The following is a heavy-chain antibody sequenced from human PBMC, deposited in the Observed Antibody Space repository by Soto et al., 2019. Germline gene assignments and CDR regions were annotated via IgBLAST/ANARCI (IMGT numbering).Heavy chain of an antibody. CDR3: ARGGKGVAGTFFRQ. CDR2: IIPIFGTA. J-gene: IGHJ4*02. Sequence: QVQLVQSGAEVKKPGSSVKVPCKASGGTFSSYAIRWVRQAPGQGLEWMGGIIPIFGTANYAQKFQGRVTITADKSTSPAYMELSSLRSEDTAVYYCARGGKGVAGTFFRQWGQGTLVTVSS. D-gene: IGHD6-19*01. CDR1: GGTFSSYA. V-gene: IGHV1-69*06.